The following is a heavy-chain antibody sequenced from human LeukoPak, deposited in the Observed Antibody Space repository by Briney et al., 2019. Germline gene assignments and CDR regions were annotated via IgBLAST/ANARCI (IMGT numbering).Heavy chain of an antibody. CDR2: IKEDGSEK. J-gene: IGHJ4*02. CDR3: ASGRQLGY. CDR1: GFTFSNYW. D-gene: IGHD6-13*01. V-gene: IGHV3-7*01. Sequence: GGSLRLSCAASGFTFSNYWMSWVRQAPGMGLEWVANIKEDGSEKYYVDSVKGRFTISRDNARNSLYLQMNSLRAEDTAVYYCASGRQLGYWGQGTLVTVSS.